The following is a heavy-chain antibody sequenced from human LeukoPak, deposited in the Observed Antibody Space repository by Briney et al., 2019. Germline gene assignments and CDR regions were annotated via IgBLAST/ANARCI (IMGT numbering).Heavy chain of an antibody. CDR2: IVYGVRPI. CDR1: GVTFSSHS. V-gene: IGHV3-48*01. CDR3: AREYDSRVRFDP. D-gene: IGHD4-11*01. J-gene: IGHJ5*02. Sequence: PLGCLRLSCAASGVTFSSHSMNWVRQAPGKGLEWISFIVYGVRPIYYAHSVKGRFTISRDEAKNSLYLHMNSLRAEDTAIYYCAREYDSRVRFDPWGQGTLVTASS.